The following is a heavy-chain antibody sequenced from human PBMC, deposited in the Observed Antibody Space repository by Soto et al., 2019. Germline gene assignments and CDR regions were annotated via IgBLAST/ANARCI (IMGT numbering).Heavy chain of an antibody. CDR1: GGSISSYY. CDR3: AREYREDTIFGVVISNWFDP. CDR2: IYYSGST. V-gene: IGHV4-59*01. D-gene: IGHD3-3*01. J-gene: IGHJ5*02. Sequence: ETLSLTCTVSGGSISSYYWSWIRQPPGKGLEWIGYIYYSGSTNYNPSLKSRVTISVDTSKNQFSLKLSSVTAADTAVYYCAREYREDTIFGVVISNWFDPWGQGTLVTVSS.